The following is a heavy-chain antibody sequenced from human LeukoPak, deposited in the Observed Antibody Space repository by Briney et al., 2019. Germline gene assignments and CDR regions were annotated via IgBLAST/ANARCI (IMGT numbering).Heavy chain of an antibody. Sequence: PGGSLRLSCAASGFTFSSYWMHWVRQAPGKGLVWVSRINSDGSSTSYADSVKGRFTISRDNAKNTLYLQMNSLGAEDTAVYYCARDQGWIFGVVNVFDYWGQGTLVTVSS. CDR3: ARDQGWIFGVVNVFDY. V-gene: IGHV3-74*01. CDR2: INSDGSST. J-gene: IGHJ4*02. CDR1: GFTFSSYW. D-gene: IGHD3-3*01.